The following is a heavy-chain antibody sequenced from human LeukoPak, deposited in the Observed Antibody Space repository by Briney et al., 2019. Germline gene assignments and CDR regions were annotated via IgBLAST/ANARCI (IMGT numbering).Heavy chain of an antibody. Sequence: GGSLRLSCAASGFTFSNYWMSWVRQAPGKELEWVANIRQDGSEKYYVDSVKGRFTISRDNAKNSLYLQMNSLRAEDTAVYYCARDDPTLFWSGSPFYWGQGTLVTVSS. J-gene: IGHJ4*02. CDR1: GFTFSNYW. V-gene: IGHV3-7*01. D-gene: IGHD3-3*01. CDR2: IRQDGSEK. CDR3: ARDDPTLFWSGSPFY.